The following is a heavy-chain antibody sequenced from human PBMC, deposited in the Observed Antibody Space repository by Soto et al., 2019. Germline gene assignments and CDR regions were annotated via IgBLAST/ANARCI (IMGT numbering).Heavy chain of an antibody. V-gene: IGHV6-1*01. D-gene: IGHD3-22*01. CDR3: TRATMIVLVNRYYYGMDV. CDR2: TYYRSKLYN. CDR1: GDSVYSNSAV. Sequence: SQTVSLTCAISGDSVYSNSAVWNWSRQSPSRGLEWLGRTYYRSKLYNDYAVSVKSRITLNPDSSKNDFSLQLNSRTPDDTAVYYDTRATMIVLVNRYYYGMDVWGQGTTVTVSS. J-gene: IGHJ6*02.